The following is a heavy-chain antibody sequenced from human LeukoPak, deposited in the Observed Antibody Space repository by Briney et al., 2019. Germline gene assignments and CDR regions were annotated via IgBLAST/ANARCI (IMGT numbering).Heavy chain of an antibody. CDR3: ARDIAARRFDY. CDR2: IWYDGSNK. D-gene: IGHD6-6*01. J-gene: IGHJ4*02. V-gene: IGHV3-33*01. CDR1: GFTFSGHG. Sequence: PGGSLRLSCAASGFTFSGHGMHWVRQAPGKGLEWVAVIWYDGSNKYYADSVKGRFTISRDNSKNTLDLQMNSLRAEDTAVYYCARDIAARRFDYWGQGTLVSVSS.